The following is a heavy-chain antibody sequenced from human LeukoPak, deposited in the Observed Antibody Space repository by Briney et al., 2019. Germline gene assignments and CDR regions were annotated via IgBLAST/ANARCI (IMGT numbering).Heavy chain of an antibody. D-gene: IGHD2-15*01. V-gene: IGHV1-2*04. CDR2: INPNSGGT. J-gene: IGHJ4*02. CDR1: GYTFTGYY. Sequence: ASVKVSCKASGYTFTGYYMHWVRQAPGQGLEWMGWINPNSGGTNYAQKFQGWVTMTRDTSISTVYMELSRLRSDDTAVYYCARHCSGGSCYSGFDYWGQGTLVTVSS. CDR3: ARHCSGGSCYSGFDY.